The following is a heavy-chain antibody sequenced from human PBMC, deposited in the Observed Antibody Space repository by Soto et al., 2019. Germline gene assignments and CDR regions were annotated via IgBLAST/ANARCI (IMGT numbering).Heavy chain of an antibody. Sequence: GASVKVSCKASGGTFSSYAISWVRQAPGQGLEWMGGIIPIFGTANYAQKFQGRVTITADESTSTAYMELSSLRSEDTAVYYCARAPPGGYYDSVKNAFDIWGQGTMVTVSS. J-gene: IGHJ3*02. CDR1: GGTFSSYA. V-gene: IGHV1-69*13. CDR2: IIPIFGTA. D-gene: IGHD3-22*01. CDR3: ARAPPGGYYDSVKNAFDI.